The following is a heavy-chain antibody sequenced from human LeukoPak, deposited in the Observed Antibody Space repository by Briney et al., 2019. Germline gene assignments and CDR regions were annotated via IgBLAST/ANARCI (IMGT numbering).Heavy chain of an antibody. Sequence: GASVKVSCKASGFTFTSHYVHWVRQAPGQGLEWMGRINPNSGGTNYAQKFQGRVTMTRDTSISTAYMELSRLRSDDTAVYYCARVAITFGGVIGIPDYWGQGTLVTVSS. CDR2: INPNSGGT. J-gene: IGHJ4*02. V-gene: IGHV1-2*06. CDR3: ARVAITFGGVIGIPDY. D-gene: IGHD3-16*02. CDR1: GFTFTSHY.